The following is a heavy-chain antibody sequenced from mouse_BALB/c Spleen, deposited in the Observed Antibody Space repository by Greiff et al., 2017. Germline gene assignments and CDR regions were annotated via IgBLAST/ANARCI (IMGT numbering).Heavy chain of an antibody. CDR1: GYAFTNYW. J-gene: IGHJ2*01. Sequence: VQRVESGAELVRPGTSVKISCKASGYAFTNYWLGWVKQRPGHGLEWIGDIYPGSGNTYYNEKFKGKATLTADKSSSTAYMQLSSLTSEDSAVYFCASYGSLYWGQGTTLTVSS. V-gene: IGHV1-63*01. CDR2: IYPGSGNT. CDR3: ASYGSLY. D-gene: IGHD1-1*01.